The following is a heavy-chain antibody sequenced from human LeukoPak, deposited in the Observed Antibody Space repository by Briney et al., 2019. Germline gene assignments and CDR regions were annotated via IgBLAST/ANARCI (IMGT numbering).Heavy chain of an antibody. CDR3: ATSSGQYQLLYYYYYMDV. CDR1: GGSITNGNYF. Sequence: SETLSLICTVSGGSITNGNYFWSWVRQPAGKGLEWIGRIFACGNPNYNPSLKSRVTIAVDTSKNQLFLKLPSVTGADTAVDYCATSSGQYQLLYYYYYMDVWGKGTTVTVSS. D-gene: IGHD2-2*01. J-gene: IGHJ6*03. V-gene: IGHV4-61*02. CDR2: IFACGNP.